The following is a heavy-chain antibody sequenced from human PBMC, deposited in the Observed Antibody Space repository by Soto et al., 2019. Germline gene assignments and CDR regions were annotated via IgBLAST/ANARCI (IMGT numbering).Heavy chain of an antibody. V-gene: IGHV4-28*01. CDR2: IYYSGST. J-gene: IGHJ3*02. Sequence: SETLSLTYAVSDYSISSRNWWGWIRKPPGKGLEWIGYIYYSGSTYYNPYLKSRVTMSVDTSKNQFSLKLSSVTAVDTAVYYCARKNGVLDAFDIWGQGTMVTVSS. CDR1: DYSISSRNW. CDR3: ARKNGVLDAFDI. D-gene: IGHD4-17*01.